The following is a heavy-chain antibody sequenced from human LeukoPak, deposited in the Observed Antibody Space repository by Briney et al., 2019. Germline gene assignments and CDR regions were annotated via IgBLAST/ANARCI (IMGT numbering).Heavy chain of an antibody. J-gene: IGHJ4*02. CDR1: GDSVSSKSAA. Sequence: SQTLSLTCAISGDSVSSKSAAWNWIRQSPSRGLEWLGRTYYRSKWCDDYAVSVKSRITINPDTSKNQFSLQLNSVTPEDTAVYYCGRSLFRQQVEPFDYWGQGTLVTVSS. V-gene: IGHV6-1*01. CDR2: TYYRSKWCD. CDR3: GRSLFRQQVEPFDY. D-gene: IGHD6-13*01.